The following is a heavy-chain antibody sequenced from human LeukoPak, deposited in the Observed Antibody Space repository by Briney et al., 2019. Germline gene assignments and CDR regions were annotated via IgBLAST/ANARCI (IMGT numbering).Heavy chain of an antibody. Sequence: GTLSLTCAVSGGSISSSYWWTWVRQPPGKGLEWISYISSYSSTIYYADSVQDRFTISRDNAESSLFLQMSSLRADDTAVYYCAREMEEMADSDASDIW. CDR2: ISSYSSTI. D-gene: IGHD5-24*01. CDR3: AREMEEMADSDASDI. CDR1: GGSISSSYW. J-gene: IGHJ3*02. V-gene: IGHV3-48*04.